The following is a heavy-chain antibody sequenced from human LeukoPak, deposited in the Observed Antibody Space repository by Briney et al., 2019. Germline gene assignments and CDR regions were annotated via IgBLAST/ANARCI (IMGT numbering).Heavy chain of an antibody. J-gene: IGHJ6*02. Sequence: GGSLRLSCAASGFTFDDYAMHWVRQAPGKGLEWVSGISWNSGSIGYADSVKGRFSISRGNAKNSLYLQMNSLRAEDTAVYYCARESTSFYGMDVWGQGTTVTVSS. CDR1: GFTFDDYA. V-gene: IGHV3-9*01. D-gene: IGHD2-2*01. CDR3: ARESTSFYGMDV. CDR2: ISWNSGSI.